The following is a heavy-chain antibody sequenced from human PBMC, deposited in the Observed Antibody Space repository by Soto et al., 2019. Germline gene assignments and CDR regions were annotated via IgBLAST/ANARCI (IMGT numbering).Heavy chain of an antibody. V-gene: IGHV3-48*02. CDR3: AREVSPAWEPNMDV. J-gene: IGHJ6*02. D-gene: IGHD1-26*01. CDR1: GFTFSSYS. Sequence: GGSLRLSCAASGFTFSSYSMNWVRQAPGKGLEWVSYISSSSSTIYYADSVKGRFTISRDNAKNSLYMQMNSLRDEDTAVYYCAREVSPAWEPNMDVWGQGTTVTVSS. CDR2: ISSSSSTI.